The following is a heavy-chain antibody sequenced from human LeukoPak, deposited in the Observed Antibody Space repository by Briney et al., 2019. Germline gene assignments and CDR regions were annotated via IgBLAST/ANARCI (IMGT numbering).Heavy chain of an antibody. Sequence: GGSLRLSCAASGFTFTRSAMGWVRQAPGKGLEWVSCITNSGGGTYYADSVKGRFTTSRDNSKNTLYLQMNSLRAEDTAVYYCAKDLWTDSSGWNYFDYWGQGTLVTVSS. J-gene: IGHJ4*02. CDR1: GFTFTRSA. CDR2: ITNSGGGT. D-gene: IGHD6-19*01. V-gene: IGHV3-23*01. CDR3: AKDLWTDSSGWNYFDY.